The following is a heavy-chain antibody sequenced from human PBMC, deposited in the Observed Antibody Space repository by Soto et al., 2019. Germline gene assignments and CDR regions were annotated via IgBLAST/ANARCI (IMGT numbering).Heavy chain of an antibody. J-gene: IGHJ6*03. Sequence: QVQLVQSGAEVKKPGSSVKVSCKASGDTFSNHSINWVRQAPGQGLEWMGRVIPLLSISNYAQKFQGRVTITADRSTSTAYMALSSLRSEDTAMYYCARGLQRSKSYYYYYMDVWGKGTTVTVSS. CDR2: VIPLLSIS. CDR3: ARGLQRSKSYYYYYMDV. V-gene: IGHV1-69*02. CDR1: GDTFSNHS. D-gene: IGHD1-1*01.